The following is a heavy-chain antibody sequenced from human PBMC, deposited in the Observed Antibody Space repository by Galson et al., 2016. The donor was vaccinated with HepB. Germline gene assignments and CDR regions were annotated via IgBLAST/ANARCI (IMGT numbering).Heavy chain of an antibody. Sequence: SLRLSCAASGFTFSNYGIHWVRQAPGKGLEWVAVVSYEGSNKYYADSVKGRFTISRDNSKNTLYLQMNSLRAEDTGVYYCAKTRQRLVRGDAFDIWGRGTMVTVSS. J-gene: IGHJ3*02. CDR3: AKTRQRLVRGDAFDI. CDR1: GFTFSNYG. D-gene: IGHD6-13*01. CDR2: VSYEGSNK. V-gene: IGHV3-30*18.